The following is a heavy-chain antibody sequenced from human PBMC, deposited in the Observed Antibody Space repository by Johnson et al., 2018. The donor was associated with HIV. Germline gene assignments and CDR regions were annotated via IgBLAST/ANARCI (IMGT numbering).Heavy chain of an antibody. CDR2: ISSSASTI. V-gene: IGHV3-11*01. CDR1: GFTFSDYY. Sequence: QVQLVESGGGLVKPGGSLRLSCAASGFTFSDYYMSWIRQPPGKGLEWVSYISSSASTIYYADSVRGRFAISRDNVKNSLYLQMNSLRAEDTAVYYCARDVMEDFWSGSFDAFDIWGQGTMVTVSS. CDR3: ARDVMEDFWSGSFDAFDI. J-gene: IGHJ3*02. D-gene: IGHD3-3*01.